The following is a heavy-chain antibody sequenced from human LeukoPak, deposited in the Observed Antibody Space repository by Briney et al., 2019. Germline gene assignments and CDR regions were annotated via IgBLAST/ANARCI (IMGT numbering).Heavy chain of an antibody. CDR1: GGSFSGYY. CDR3: ARNMIVGHRGFDY. Sequence: SETLSLTCAVYGGSFSGYYWSWIRQPPGKGLEWIGEINHSGSTNYNPSLKSRVTISVDTSKNQFSLKLSSVTAADTAVYYCARNMIVGHRGFDYWGQGTLVTVSS. J-gene: IGHJ4*02. D-gene: IGHD3-22*01. V-gene: IGHV4-34*01. CDR2: INHSGST.